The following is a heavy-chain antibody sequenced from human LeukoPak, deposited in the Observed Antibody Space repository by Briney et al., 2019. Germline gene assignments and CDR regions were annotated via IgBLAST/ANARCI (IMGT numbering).Heavy chain of an antibody. J-gene: IGHJ4*02. CDR1: GFTFSSYT. Sequence: GGSLRLSCATSGFTFSSYTMSWVRQAPGKGLEWVSGIGASGGSTYYADSVKGRFTISRDNSKNTLYLQMNSLRTEDTAVYYCAKAEGYDILTGLDYWGQGTLVTVSS. D-gene: IGHD3-9*01. V-gene: IGHV3-23*01. CDR3: AKAEGYDILTGLDY. CDR2: IGASGGST.